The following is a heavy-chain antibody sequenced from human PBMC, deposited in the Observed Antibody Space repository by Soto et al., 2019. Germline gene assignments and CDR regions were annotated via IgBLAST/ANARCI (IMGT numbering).Heavy chain of an antibody. D-gene: IGHD3-10*01. CDR3: ARSGLRRVNWFDP. J-gene: IGHJ5*02. Sequence: QVQVVDSGGGVVQPGRSLRLSCTASGFSLSNYAMHWVRQTPGEGLEWVAFISYDGNYKYYADSVKGRFTLSRDISNNTLYLEMNSLRTEDTAVYYCARSGLRRVNWFDPWGQGTLVTVSS. CDR2: ISYDGNYK. CDR1: GFSLSNYA. V-gene: IGHV3-30*03.